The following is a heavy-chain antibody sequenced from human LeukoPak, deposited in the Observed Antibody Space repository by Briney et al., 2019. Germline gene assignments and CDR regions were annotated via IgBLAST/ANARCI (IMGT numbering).Heavy chain of an antibody. CDR2: ISAYNGNT. Sequence: ASVKVSCKASGYTFTSHGISWVRQAPGQGLEWMGWISAYNGNTNYAQKLQGRVTMTTDISTSTAYMELRSLRSDDTAVYYCARDPIGVVVTARSIDYWGQGTLVTVSS. J-gene: IGHJ4*02. CDR1: GYTFTSHG. CDR3: ARDPIGVVVTARSIDY. V-gene: IGHV1-18*01. D-gene: IGHD2-21*02.